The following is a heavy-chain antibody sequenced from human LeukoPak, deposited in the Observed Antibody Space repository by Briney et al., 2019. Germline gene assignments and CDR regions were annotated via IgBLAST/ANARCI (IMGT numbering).Heavy chain of an antibody. J-gene: IGHJ4*02. V-gene: IGHV4-39*07. Sequence: SETLSLTCTVSGDSIISDSYYWGWIRQPPGKGLEWIGSMYYSGSTYYNPSLKSRVTISVDTSKNQFSLKLSSVTAADTAVYYCARHDYGDYGGFDYWGQGTLVTVSS. CDR2: MYYSGST. CDR1: GDSIISDSYY. D-gene: IGHD4-17*01. CDR3: ARHDYGDYGGFDY.